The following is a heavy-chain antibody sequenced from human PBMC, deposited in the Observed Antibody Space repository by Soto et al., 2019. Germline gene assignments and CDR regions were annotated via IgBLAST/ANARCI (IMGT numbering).Heavy chain of an antibody. CDR1: GYTITSYY. D-gene: IGHD6-6*01. CDR3: ARVRPAQAFDI. V-gene: IGHV1-46*03. Sequence: ASVKVSCKASGYTITSYYMHWVRQAPGQGLEWMGIINPSGGSTSYAQKFQGRVTMTRDTSTSTVYMELSSLRSEDTAVYYCARVRPAQAFDIWGQGTMVTVSS. J-gene: IGHJ3*02. CDR2: INPSGGST.